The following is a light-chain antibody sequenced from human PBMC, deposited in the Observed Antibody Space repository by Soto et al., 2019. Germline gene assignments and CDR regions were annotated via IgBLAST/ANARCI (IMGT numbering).Light chain of an antibody. CDR2: AAS. J-gene: IGKJ2*01. CDR3: HRYSNWQYT. CDR1: QRVDSY. V-gene: IGKV1-39*01. Sequence: DIQVTQSPSSLSASVGDSVTLSCQTSQRVDSYIHWYQHQSGKPPKLLIYAASTLQDGVPSRFSGGGSGTAFSLIITGLQPGDSATYYCHRYSNWQYTFGQGTKVDIK.